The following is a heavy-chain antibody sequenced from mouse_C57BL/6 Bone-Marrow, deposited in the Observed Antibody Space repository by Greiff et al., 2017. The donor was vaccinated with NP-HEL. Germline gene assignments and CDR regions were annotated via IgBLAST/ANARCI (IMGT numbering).Heavy chain of an antibody. CDR1: GYTFTSYW. Sequence: QVQLQQSGAELVMPGASVKLSCKASGYTFTSYWMHWVKQRPGQGLEWIGEIDPSDSYTNYNQKFKGKSTLTVDKSSSTAYMQLSSLTSEDSAVYYCARGYYDYDKYAMDYWGQGTSVTVSS. J-gene: IGHJ4*01. D-gene: IGHD2-4*01. V-gene: IGHV1-69*01. CDR3: ARGYYDYDKYAMDY. CDR2: IDPSDSYT.